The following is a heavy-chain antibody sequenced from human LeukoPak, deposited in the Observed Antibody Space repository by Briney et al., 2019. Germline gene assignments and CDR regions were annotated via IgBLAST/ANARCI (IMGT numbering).Heavy chain of an antibody. CDR3: ARDSGYYDSSGAFDI. CDR1: GFTFDDYD. J-gene: IGHJ3*02. CDR2: INWNGGSI. V-gene: IGHV3-20*04. Sequence: PGGSLRLSCAASGFTFDDYDMTWVRQAPGKGLEWVSGINWNGGSIGYADSVRGRFTISRDNAKNSLYLQMDSLRAEDTALYYCARDSGYYDSSGAFDIWGQGTMVTVSS. D-gene: IGHD3-22*01.